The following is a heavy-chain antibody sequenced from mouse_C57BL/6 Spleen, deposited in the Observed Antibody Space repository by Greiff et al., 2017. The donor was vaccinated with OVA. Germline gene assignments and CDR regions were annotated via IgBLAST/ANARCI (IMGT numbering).Heavy chain of an antibody. D-gene: IGHD1-1*01. CDR2: IDPSDSYT. V-gene: IGHV1-69*01. CDR3: AYGSSPPWFAY. Sequence: QVQLPQPGAELVMPGASVKLSCKASGYTFTSYWMHWVKQRPGQGLEWIGEIDPSDSYTNYNQKFKGKSTLTVDKSSSTAYMQVSSLTSEDSAVYYCAYGSSPPWFAYWGQGTLVTVSA. J-gene: IGHJ3*01. CDR1: GYTFTSYW.